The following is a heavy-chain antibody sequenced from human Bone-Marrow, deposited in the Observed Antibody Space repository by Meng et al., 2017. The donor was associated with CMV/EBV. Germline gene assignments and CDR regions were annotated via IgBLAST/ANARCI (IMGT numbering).Heavy chain of an antibody. CDR3: ITSTMVRGVTPL. D-gene: IGHD3-10*01. CDR1: GFTFSNAW. Sequence: GESLKISCAASGFTFSNAWMSWVRQAPGKGLEWVGRIKSKTDGGTTDYAAPVKGRFTISRDDSKNTLYLQMNSLKTEDTAVYYCITSTMVRGVTPLWGQGTLVTVSS. CDR2: IKSKTDGGTT. V-gene: IGHV3-15*01. J-gene: IGHJ4*01.